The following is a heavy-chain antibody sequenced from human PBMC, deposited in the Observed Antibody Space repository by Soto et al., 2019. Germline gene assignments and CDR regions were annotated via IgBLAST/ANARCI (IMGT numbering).Heavy chain of an antibody. J-gene: IGHJ4*02. CDR2: INAGNGNT. CDR3: ARKQNAGNWNLQWFDY. V-gene: IGHV1-3*01. Sequence: GASVKVSCKASGYTFTSYAMHWVRQAPGQRLEWMGWINAGNGNTKYSQKFQGRVTITRDTSASTAYMELSSLRSEDTAVYYCARKQNAGNWNLQWFDYWGQGTLVTVSS. D-gene: IGHD1-20*01. CDR1: GYTFTSYA.